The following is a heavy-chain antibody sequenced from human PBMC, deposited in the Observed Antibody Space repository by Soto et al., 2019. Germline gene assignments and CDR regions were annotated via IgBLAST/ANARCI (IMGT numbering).Heavy chain of an antibody. CDR1: GFTFSSYG. Sequence: QVQLVESGGGVVQPGRSLRLSCAASGFTFSSYGMHWVRQAPGKGLEWVAVISYDGSNKYYADSVKGRFTISRDNSKNTLYLQMNSLRAEDTAVYYCAKGEWLGRPGPLYYGMDVWGQGTTVTVSS. J-gene: IGHJ6*02. D-gene: IGHD3-3*01. CDR3: AKGEWLGRPGPLYYGMDV. V-gene: IGHV3-30*18. CDR2: ISYDGSNK.